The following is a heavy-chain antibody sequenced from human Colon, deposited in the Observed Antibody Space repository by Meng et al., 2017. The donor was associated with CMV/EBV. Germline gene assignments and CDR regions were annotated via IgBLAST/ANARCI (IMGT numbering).Heavy chain of an antibody. Sequence: VSCKASGYSFTTYAMNWVRQAPGQGLEWMGWINTNTGHPTYAQDFTGRYVFSSDTSVSTAYLQISSLQSGDTAVYYCARGILATVDSWGQGTLVTVSS. CDR3: ARGILATVDS. D-gene: IGHD5-12*01. CDR1: GYSFTTYA. V-gene: IGHV7-4-1*02. J-gene: IGHJ4*02. CDR2: INTNTGHP.